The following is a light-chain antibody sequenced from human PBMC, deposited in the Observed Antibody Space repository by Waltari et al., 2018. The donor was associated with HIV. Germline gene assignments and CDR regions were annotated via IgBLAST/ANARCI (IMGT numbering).Light chain of an antibody. CDR2: KLS. CDR1: QSLVYSDGNTY. J-gene: IGKJ1*01. Sequence: DVVMTQSPLSLPVTLGQPASISCRSSQSLVYSDGNTYLNWFQQRPGQSPRRLICKLSNRDSGVPDRFSGSGSGTDFTLKISRVEAEDVGVYNCLQATHWPGTFGQGTKVEIK. V-gene: IGKV2-30*01. CDR3: LQATHWPGT.